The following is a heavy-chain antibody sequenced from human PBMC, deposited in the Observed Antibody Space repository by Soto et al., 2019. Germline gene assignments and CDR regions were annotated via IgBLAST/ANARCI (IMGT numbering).Heavy chain of an antibody. CDR1: GYTFATST. J-gene: IGHJ4*02. V-gene: IGHV1-18*01. Sequence: QLQLVQSGPEAKKPGASVKVSCKASGYTFATSTISWLRQAPGQGPEWMGWIKAYSGNTNYAQKLQGRFTMTTDTSTSTAYMELRSLTTDDTAIYYCAIADYWDDDYWGQGTLVTVSS. CDR3: AIADYWDDDY. CDR2: IKAYSGNT. D-gene: IGHD1-1*01.